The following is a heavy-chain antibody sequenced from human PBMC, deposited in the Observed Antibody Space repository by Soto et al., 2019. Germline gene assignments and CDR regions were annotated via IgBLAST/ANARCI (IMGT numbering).Heavy chain of an antibody. V-gene: IGHV1-8*01. CDR2: MNPNSGNT. Sequence: QVQLVQSGAEVKKPGASVKVSCKASGYTFTSYDINWVRQATGHGLEWMGWMNPNSGNTGYAQKFQGRVTMTRNTSISTAYMEMSSLRSEDTAVYYCARGSNQVVAATTDYWGQGTLVTVSS. CDR1: GYTFTSYD. CDR3: ARGSNQVVAATTDY. J-gene: IGHJ4*02. D-gene: IGHD2-15*01.